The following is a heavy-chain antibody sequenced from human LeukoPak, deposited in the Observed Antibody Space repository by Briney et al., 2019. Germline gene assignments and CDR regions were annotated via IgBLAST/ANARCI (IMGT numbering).Heavy chain of an antibody. CDR2: IYYSGSS. Sequence: PSETLSLTCTVSGGSIGSSGYYWGWIRQPPGKGLEWIGNIYYSGSSYYSLSLKSRVTISADSSKNQFSLKLSSVTAADTAVYYCARDRDAFDIWGQGTMVTVSS. CDR3: ARDRDAFDI. V-gene: IGHV4-39*02. J-gene: IGHJ3*02. CDR1: GGSIGSSGYY.